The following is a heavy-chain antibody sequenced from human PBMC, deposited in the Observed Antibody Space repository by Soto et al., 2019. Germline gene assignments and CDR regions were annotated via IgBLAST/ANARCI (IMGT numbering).Heavy chain of an antibody. D-gene: IGHD4-4*01. CDR3: ASHPRDYSNYADYYYYYGMDV. V-gene: IGHV1-69*13. CDR2: IIPIFGTA. CDR1: GGAFSSYA. Sequence: GASVKVSCKASGGAFSSYAISWVRQAPGQGLEWMGGIIPIFGTANYAQKFQGRVTITADESTSTAYMELSSLRSEDTAVYYCASHPRDYSNYADYYYYYGMDVWGQGTTVTVSS. J-gene: IGHJ6*02.